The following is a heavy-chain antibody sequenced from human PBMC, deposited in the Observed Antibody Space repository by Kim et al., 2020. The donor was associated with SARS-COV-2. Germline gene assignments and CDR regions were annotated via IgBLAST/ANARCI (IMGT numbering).Heavy chain of an antibody. CDR2: ISAYNGDT. CDR3: ARDRGAAAAKGGLGMDV. J-gene: IGHJ6*02. D-gene: IGHD6-13*01. Sequence: ASVKVSCKTSGYTFTTYGLIWVRQAPGQGLEWMGWISAYNGDTNYAQNLQGRVTMTTDTSTSTAYVELRSLRSDDTAVYYCARDRGAAAAKGGLGMDVWGQGTTVTVSS. CDR1: GYTFTTYG. V-gene: IGHV1-18*01.